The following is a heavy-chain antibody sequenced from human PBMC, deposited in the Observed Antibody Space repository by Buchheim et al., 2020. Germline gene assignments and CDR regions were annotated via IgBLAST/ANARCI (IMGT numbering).Heavy chain of an antibody. J-gene: IGHJ6*02. CDR3: VGGYDLYYYYGMDV. V-gene: IGHV3-7*03. CDR2: IKQDGSEK. CDR1: GFSFSTYW. D-gene: IGHD5-12*01. Sequence: EVQLVESGGGLVRPGESLKPSCAASGFSFSTYWMSWVRQAPGKGLEWVANIKQDGSEKSYVDSVGGRFTISRDNAKNSLYLKMNSLRAEDTAVYYCVGGYDLYYYYGMDVWGQGTT.